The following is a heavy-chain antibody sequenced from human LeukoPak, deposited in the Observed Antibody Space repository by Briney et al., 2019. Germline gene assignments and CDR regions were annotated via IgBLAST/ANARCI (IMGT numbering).Heavy chain of an antibody. Sequence: GASVKVSCKAAGYTFTVYYMHWVRQAPGQGLEWMGWINPNSGGTNYAQKFQGRVTMTRDTSISTAYMELSRLRSDDTAVYYCATPHDYGDGGYYYYGMDVWGQGTTVTVSS. CDR1: GYTFTVYY. CDR3: ATPHDYGDGGYYYYGMDV. J-gene: IGHJ6*02. CDR2: INPNSGGT. D-gene: IGHD4-17*01. V-gene: IGHV1-2*02.